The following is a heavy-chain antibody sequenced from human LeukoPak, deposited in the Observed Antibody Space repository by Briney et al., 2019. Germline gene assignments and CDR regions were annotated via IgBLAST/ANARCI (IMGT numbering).Heavy chain of an antibody. J-gene: IGHJ4*02. V-gene: IGHV1-69*05. CDR1: GGTFSSYA. CDR2: IIPIFDTA. CDR3: ARDLMRVNYDSSGYPIY. Sequence: SVKVSCKASGGTFSSYAISWVRQAPGQGLEWMGGIIPIFDTANYAQKFQGRVTMTTDTSTSTAYMELRSLRSDDTAVYYCARDLMRVNYDSSGYPIYWGQGTLVTVSS. D-gene: IGHD3-22*01.